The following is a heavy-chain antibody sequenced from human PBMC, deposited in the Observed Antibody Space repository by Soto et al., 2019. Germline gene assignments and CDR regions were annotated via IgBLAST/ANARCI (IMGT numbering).Heavy chain of an antibody. J-gene: IGHJ6*02. CDR2: IIPIFGTA. D-gene: IGHD2-15*01. Sequence: QVQLVQSGAEVKKPGSSVKVSCKASGGTFSSYAISWVRQAPGQGLEWMGGIIPIFGTANYAQKFQGRVTITADESTSTPYMELSSLRSEDTAVHYCARDKGYCSGGSCYSPGVYYYYGMDVWGQGTTVTVSS. CDR3: ARDKGYCSGGSCYSPGVYYYYGMDV. CDR1: GGTFSSYA. V-gene: IGHV1-69*01.